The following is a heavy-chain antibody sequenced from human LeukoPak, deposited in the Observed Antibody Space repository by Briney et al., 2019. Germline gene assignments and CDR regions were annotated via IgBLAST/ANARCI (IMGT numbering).Heavy chain of an antibody. CDR3: AKSPGGELGPHYYYYMDV. CDR2: ISYDETNK. D-gene: IGHD1-26*01. V-gene: IGHV3-30*04. CDR1: RFTFSNYA. J-gene: IGHJ6*03. Sequence: PGGSLRLSCAASRFTFSNYAMHWVRQAPGKGLEWVAVISYDETNKYYADSVKGRFTISRDNSKNTLYLQMNSLRAEDTAVYYCAKSPGGELGPHYYYYMDVWGKGTTVTISS.